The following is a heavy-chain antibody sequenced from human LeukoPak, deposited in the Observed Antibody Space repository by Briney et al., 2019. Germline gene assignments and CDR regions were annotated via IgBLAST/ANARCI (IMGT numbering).Heavy chain of an antibody. Sequence: ASVKVSCKASGYTFTGYYMHWVRQAPGQGLEWMGRINPNSGGTNYAQKFQGRVTMTRDTSISTAYMELSRLRSDDTAVYYCARDGPDIVVVPAYWGQGTLVTVSS. J-gene: IGHJ4*02. D-gene: IGHD2-2*01. CDR3: ARDGPDIVVVPAY. CDR2: INPNSGGT. CDR1: GYTFTGYY. V-gene: IGHV1-2*06.